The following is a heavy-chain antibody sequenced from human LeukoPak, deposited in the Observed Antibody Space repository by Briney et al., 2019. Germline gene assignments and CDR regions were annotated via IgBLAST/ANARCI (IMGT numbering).Heavy chain of an antibody. D-gene: IGHD5-18*01. CDR2: IIPILGIA. J-gene: IGHJ4*02. V-gene: IGHV1-69*04. Sequence: EASVKVSCKASGGTFSSYAISWVRQAPGQGLEWMGRIIPILGIANYAQKFQGRVTITADKSTSTAYMELSSLRSEDTAVYYCARVAVWGYSYAFDYWGQGTLVTVSS. CDR1: GGTFSSYA. CDR3: ARVAVWGYSYAFDY.